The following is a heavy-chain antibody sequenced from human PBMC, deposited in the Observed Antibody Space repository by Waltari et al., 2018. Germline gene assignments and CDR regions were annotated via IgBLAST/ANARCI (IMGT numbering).Heavy chain of an antibody. CDR3: ARDYSSGWYVIGDY. V-gene: IGHV3-21*01. D-gene: IGHD6-19*01. CDR2: ISSSSTYI. J-gene: IGHJ4*02. CDR1: GFTFSSYS. Sequence: EVQLVESGGGLVEPGGSLRLSCAVSGFTFSSYSMNWVRQAPGRRLEWVSSISSSSTYIYYADSVKGRYNISRENAKNSLYLQMNSLGAEDTAVYYWARDYSSGWYVIGDYWGQGTLVTVSS.